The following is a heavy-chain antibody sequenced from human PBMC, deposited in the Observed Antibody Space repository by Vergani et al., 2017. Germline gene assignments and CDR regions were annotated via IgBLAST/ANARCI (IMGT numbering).Heavy chain of an antibody. J-gene: IGHJ2*01. CDR1: GGSISSYY. V-gene: IGHV4-4*07. D-gene: IGHD6-13*01. CDR2: IYTSGST. Sequence: QVQLQESGPGLVKPSETLSLTCTVSGGSISSYYWSWIRQPAGKGLEWIGRIYTSGSTNYNPSLKSRVTMSVDTSKNQFSLKLSSVTAADTAVYYCARSGLPALAAAGRRSYWYFDLWGRGTLVTVSS. CDR3: ARSGLPALAAAGRRSYWYFDL.